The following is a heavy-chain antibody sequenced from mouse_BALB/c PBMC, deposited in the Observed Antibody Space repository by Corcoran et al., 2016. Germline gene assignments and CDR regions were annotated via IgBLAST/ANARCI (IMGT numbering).Heavy chain of an antibody. D-gene: IGHD2-3*01. V-gene: IGHV9-4*02. J-gene: IGHJ2*01. CDR1: GYTFTTAG. CDR2: INTHSGVP. CDR3: ARNGDGYYYFDY. Sequence: QIQLVQSGPELKKPGETVRISCKASGYTFTTAGMQWVQKMPGKGLKWIGWINTHSGVPKYAEDFKGLFAFSLETSASTAYLQISNLKNEDTATYFCARNGDGYYYFDYWGQGTTLTVSS.